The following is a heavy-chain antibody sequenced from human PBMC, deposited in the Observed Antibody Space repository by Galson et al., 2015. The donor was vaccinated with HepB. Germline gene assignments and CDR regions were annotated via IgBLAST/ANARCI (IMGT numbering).Heavy chain of an antibody. CDR2: IWYDGSNK. CDR3: ARGPGRAPSVDAFDI. CDR1: GFTFRSHV. Sequence: PLGLACVAPGFTFRSHVRLGVREAPGKGLEWVGVIWYDGSNKYYADSVKGRFTISRDNSKNTLYLQMNSLRAEDTAVYYCARGPGRAPSVDAFDIWGQGTMVTVSS. V-gene: IGHV3-33*01. J-gene: IGHJ3*02. D-gene: IGHD1-26*01.